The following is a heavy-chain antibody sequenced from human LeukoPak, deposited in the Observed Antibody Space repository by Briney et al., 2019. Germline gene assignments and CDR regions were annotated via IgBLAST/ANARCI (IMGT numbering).Heavy chain of an antibody. CDR3: ARVGVATLTIDY. V-gene: IGHV1-8*01. D-gene: IGHD5-12*01. CDR1: GHIFTSYD. CDR2: MNPNSGNT. J-gene: IGHJ4*02. Sequence: ASVEVSCKASGHIFTSYDINWVRQATGQGVEWMGWMNPNSGNTGYAQKFRGRVTMTRNTSISTAYMELSSLRSEDTAVYYCARVGVATLTIDYWGQGTLVTVSS.